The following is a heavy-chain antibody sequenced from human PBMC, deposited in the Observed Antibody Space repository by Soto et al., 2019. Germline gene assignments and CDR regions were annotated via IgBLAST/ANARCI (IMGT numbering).Heavy chain of an antibody. CDR1: GFTFSSYA. CDR3: AKEGEGYPDAFDI. Sequence: GWSLRLSCAASGFTFSSYAMSWVHQAPGKGLEWVSAISGSGGSTYYADSVKGRFTISRDNSKNTLYLQMNSLRAEDTAVYYCAKEGEGYPDAFDIWGQGTMVTVSS. V-gene: IGHV3-23*01. J-gene: IGHJ3*02. D-gene: IGHD5-18*01. CDR2: ISGSGGST.